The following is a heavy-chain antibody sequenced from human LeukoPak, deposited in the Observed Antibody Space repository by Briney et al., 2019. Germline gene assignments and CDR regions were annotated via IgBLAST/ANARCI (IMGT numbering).Heavy chain of an antibody. V-gene: IGHV3-23*05. Sequence: GGSLRLSRAASGFTFSSYAMSWVRQAPGKGLEWVSHINNNGGSTSYADSVKGRFTISRDNSKNTLYVQLNSLRAEGTAVYYCAKPHTPYCSGATCYLFDFWGQGTLVTVSS. CDR3: AKPHTPYCSGATCYLFDF. J-gene: IGHJ4*02. D-gene: IGHD2-15*01. CDR2: INNNGGST. CDR1: GFTFSSYA.